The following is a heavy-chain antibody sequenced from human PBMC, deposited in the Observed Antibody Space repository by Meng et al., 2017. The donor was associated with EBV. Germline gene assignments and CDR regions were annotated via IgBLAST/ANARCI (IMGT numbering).Heavy chain of an antibody. CDR3: ASESGRGFTPDY. CDR2: LIPMSGAP. Sequence: QVELQRAGAEVKKPGSSVKVSCRTSGGTFRSDAVSWVRQAPGQGLEWMGGLIPMSGAPHYAQKFQDRVTIIADESTSTHSMELNNLRFEDTAMYYCASESGRGFTPDYWGQGTLVTASS. D-gene: IGHD3-10*01. CDR1: GGTFRSDA. J-gene: IGHJ4*02. V-gene: IGHV1-69*01.